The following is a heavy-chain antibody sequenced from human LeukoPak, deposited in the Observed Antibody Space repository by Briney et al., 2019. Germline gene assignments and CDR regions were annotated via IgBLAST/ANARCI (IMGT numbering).Heavy chain of an antibody. CDR1: GFTFDDYG. V-gene: IGHV3-20*04. J-gene: IGHJ4*02. CDR3: ARVGLDRNIAALRSEVLYYFDY. D-gene: IGHD6-6*01. Sequence: GGSLRLSCAASGFTFDDYGMSWVRQAPGKGLEWVSGVNWNGGSTGYADSVKGRFTISRDNGKNSLYLQMNSLRAEDTALYYCARVGLDRNIAALRSEVLYYFDYWGQGTLVTVSS. CDR2: VNWNGGST.